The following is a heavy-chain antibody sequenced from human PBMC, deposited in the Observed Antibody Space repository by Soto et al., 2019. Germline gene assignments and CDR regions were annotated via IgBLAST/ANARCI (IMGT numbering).Heavy chain of an antibody. CDR2: ISASGTYI. CDR3: ARGDFGSGWLIDY. Sequence: EVQLVESGGGLVKPGGPLRLSCAASGFTVSSYTMNWVRQAPGKGLEWVSSISASGTYIYYADSVKGRFTISRDNTKNSLYMQMNSLRAEDTAVYFCARGDFGSGWLIDYLGQGALVTVSS. J-gene: IGHJ4*02. CDR1: GFTVSSYT. D-gene: IGHD6-19*01. V-gene: IGHV3-21*02.